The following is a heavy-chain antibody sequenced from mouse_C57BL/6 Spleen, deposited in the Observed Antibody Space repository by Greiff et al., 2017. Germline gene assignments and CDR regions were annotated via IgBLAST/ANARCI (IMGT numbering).Heavy chain of an antibody. D-gene: IGHD1-1*01. V-gene: IGHV3-6*01. Sequence: EVQLQQSGPGLVKPSQSLSLTCSVTGYSITSGYYWNWIRQFPGNKLEWMGYISYDGSNNYNPSLKNRISITRDTSKNQFFLKLNSVTTEDTATYYCARGNYYGSSYGVYYFDYWGQGTTLTVSS. CDR2: ISYDGSN. CDR1: GYSITSGYY. J-gene: IGHJ2*01. CDR3: ARGNYYGSSYGVYYFDY.